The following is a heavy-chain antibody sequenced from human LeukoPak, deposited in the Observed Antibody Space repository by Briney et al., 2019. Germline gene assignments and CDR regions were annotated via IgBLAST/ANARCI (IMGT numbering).Heavy chain of an antibody. Sequence: SGTLSLTCAVSGGSISSSNWWSWVRQPPGKGLEWIGEIYHSGSTNYNPSLKSRVTISVDTSKTQFSLKLSSVTAADTAVYYCARSRPRGYNLFFDYWGQGTLVTVSS. D-gene: IGHD5-24*01. CDR3: ARSRPRGYNLFFDY. CDR1: GGSISSSNW. CDR2: IYHSGST. V-gene: IGHV4-4*02. J-gene: IGHJ4*02.